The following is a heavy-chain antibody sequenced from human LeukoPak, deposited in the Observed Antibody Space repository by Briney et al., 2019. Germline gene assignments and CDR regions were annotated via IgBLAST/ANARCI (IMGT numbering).Heavy chain of an antibody. CDR3: SNGRTSSGTLQHDY. CDR1: GFTFSSYE. CDR2: ISSSGSTI. D-gene: IGHD6-19*01. Sequence: PGGSLRLSCAASGFTFSSYEMNWVRQAPGKGLEWVSYISSSGSTIYYADSVKGRFTISRDNSENTLYLQMNSLRAEDTALYYCSNGRTSSGTLQHDYWGQGTLVTVSS. V-gene: IGHV3-48*03. J-gene: IGHJ4*02.